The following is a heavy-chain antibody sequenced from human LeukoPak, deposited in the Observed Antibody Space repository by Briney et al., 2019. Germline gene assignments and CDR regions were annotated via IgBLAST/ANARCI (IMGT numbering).Heavy chain of an antibody. CDR1: GFTFSSYA. J-gene: IGHJ4*02. D-gene: IGHD3-3*01. V-gene: IGHV3-30-3*01. CDR3: ARDFRYYNFWSGYSYYFDY. CDR2: ISYDGSNK. Sequence: PGGSLRLSCAASGFTFSSYAMHWVRQAPGKGLEWVAVISYDGSNKYYADSVKGRFTISRGNSKNTLYLQMNSLRAEDTAVYYCARDFRYYNFWSGYSYYFDYWGQGTLVTVSS.